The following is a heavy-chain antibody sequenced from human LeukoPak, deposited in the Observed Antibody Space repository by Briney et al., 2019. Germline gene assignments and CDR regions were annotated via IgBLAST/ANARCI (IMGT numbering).Heavy chain of an antibody. J-gene: IGHJ4*02. CDR2: INHSGST. CDR3: ARGRGRGSYDY. Sequence: SETLSLTCAVYGGSFSGYYWSWIRQPPGKGLEWIGEINHSGSTNYNPSLKSRVTISVDTSKNQFSLKLSSVTAADTAVYYCARGRGRGSYDYWGQGTLVTVSS. CDR1: GGSFSGYY. D-gene: IGHD1-26*01. V-gene: IGHV4-34*01.